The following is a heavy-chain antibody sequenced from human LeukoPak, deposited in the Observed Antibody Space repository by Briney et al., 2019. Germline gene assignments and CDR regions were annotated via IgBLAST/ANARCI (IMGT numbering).Heavy chain of an antibody. CDR2: IYYSGST. J-gene: IGHJ4*02. D-gene: IGHD4-17*01. V-gene: IGHV4-30-4*08. CDR1: GGSISSYY. Sequence: PSETLSLTCAVSGGSISSYYWSWIRQPPGKGLEWIGYIYYSGSTYYNPSLKSRVTISVDTSKNQFSLKLSSVTAADTAVYYCARAATVTTPYYFDYWGQGTLVTVSS. CDR3: ARAATVTTPYYFDY.